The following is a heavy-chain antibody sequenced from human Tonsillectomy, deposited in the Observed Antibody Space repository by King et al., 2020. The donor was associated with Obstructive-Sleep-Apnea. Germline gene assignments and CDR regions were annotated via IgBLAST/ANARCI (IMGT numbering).Heavy chain of an antibody. CDR1: GFTFSSYA. CDR2: ISGSGGST. D-gene: IGHD3-16*01. Sequence: DVQLVESGGGLVQPGGSLRLACAASGFTFSSYAMNWVRQAPGKGLEWVSVISGSGGSTYYADSVKGRFTISRDNSKNTLYLQMNSVRAEDTAVYYCAKDQAEWRRHGTHYDYGMDIWGQGTTVTVSS. J-gene: IGHJ6*02. CDR3: AKDQAEWRRHGTHYDYGMDI. V-gene: IGHV3-23*04.